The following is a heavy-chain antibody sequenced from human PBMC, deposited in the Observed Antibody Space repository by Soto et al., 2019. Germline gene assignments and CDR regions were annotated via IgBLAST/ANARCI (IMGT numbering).Heavy chain of an antibody. Sequence: EVQLVESGGNLVQPGGSLRLSCAASGFTFSTYSMNWVRQAPGKGLEWISYISSGSSTRYYADSVKGRFTISRDNAKNSLYLQMSSLRDEDTAVYYCARDLTMIVVETWYLDLWGRGTLVTVSS. V-gene: IGHV3-48*02. CDR2: ISSGSSTR. CDR1: GFTFSTYS. D-gene: IGHD3-22*01. CDR3: ARDLTMIVVETWYLDL. J-gene: IGHJ2*01.